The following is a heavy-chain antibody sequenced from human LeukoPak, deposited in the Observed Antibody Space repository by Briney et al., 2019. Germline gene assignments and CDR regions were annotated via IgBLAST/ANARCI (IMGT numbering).Heavy chain of an antibody. J-gene: IGHJ4*02. Sequence: ASVKVSCKASGYTFTSYDINWVRQATGQGLEWMGWMNPNSGNTGYAQKFQGRVTMTRNTSISTAYMELSCLRSEDTAVYYCARLARYSAMVIEDYWGQGTLVTVSS. V-gene: IGHV1-8*01. CDR1: GYTFTSYD. D-gene: IGHD5-18*01. CDR3: ARLARYSAMVIEDY. CDR2: MNPNSGNT.